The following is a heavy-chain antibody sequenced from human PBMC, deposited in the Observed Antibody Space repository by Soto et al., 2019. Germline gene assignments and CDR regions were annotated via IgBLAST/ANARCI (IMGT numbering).Heavy chain of an antibody. CDR3: ASNYDFWSSYYYMDV. V-gene: IGHV3-66*01. CDR2: IYSGGST. CDR1: GFTVSSNY. J-gene: IGHJ6*03. Sequence: PGGSLRLSCAASGFTVSSNYMSWVRQAPGKGLEWVSVIYSGGSTYYADSVKGRFTISRDNSKNTLYLQMNSLRAEDTAVYYCASNYDFWSSYYYMDVWGKGTTVTV. D-gene: IGHD3-3*01.